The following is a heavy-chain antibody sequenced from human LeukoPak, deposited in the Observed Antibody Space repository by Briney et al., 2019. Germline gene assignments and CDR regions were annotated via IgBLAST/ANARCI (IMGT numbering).Heavy chain of an antibody. J-gene: IGHJ5*02. CDR3: ARLTPGKNWFDP. Sequence: PSETLSLTCTVSGGSISSSSYYWGWIRQPPGKGLEWIGSMYHSGITYYNPSLKSRVTISVDTSKNQFSLKLNSVTAADTAVYYCARLTPGKNWFDPWGQGTLVTVSS. CDR1: GGSISSSSYY. CDR2: MYHSGIT. D-gene: IGHD3-10*01. V-gene: IGHV4-39*07.